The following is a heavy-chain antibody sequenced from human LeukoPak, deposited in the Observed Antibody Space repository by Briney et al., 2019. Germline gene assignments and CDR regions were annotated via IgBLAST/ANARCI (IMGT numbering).Heavy chain of an antibody. CDR2: ISDYNGNT. Sequence: GASVKVSCTASGYTFSSYGISWVRQAPGQGLEWMGWISDYNGNTNYAHKVQGRVTMTTDTSTSTAYMELRSLRSDDTAVYYCARDGGYSSSWSWGDYFDYWGQGTLVTVSS. CDR3: ARDGGYSSSWSWGDYFDY. J-gene: IGHJ4*02. V-gene: IGHV1-18*01. CDR1: GYTFSSYG. D-gene: IGHD6-13*01.